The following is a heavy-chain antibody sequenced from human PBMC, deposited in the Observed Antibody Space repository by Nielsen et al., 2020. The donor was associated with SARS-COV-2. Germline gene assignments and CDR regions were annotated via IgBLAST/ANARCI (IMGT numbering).Heavy chain of an antibody. CDR3: ARDRAYYYGSGLGWFDP. J-gene: IGHJ5*02. D-gene: IGHD3-10*01. Sequence: GGSLRLSCVASGFTFSSYAMSWVRQAPGKGLEWVSSISGSGVSTYYADSVKGRFTISRDNSKNTLYLQMNSLRAEDTAVYYCARDRAYYYGSGLGWFDPWGQGTLVTVSS. V-gene: IGHV3-23*01. CDR2: ISGSGVST. CDR1: GFTFSSYA.